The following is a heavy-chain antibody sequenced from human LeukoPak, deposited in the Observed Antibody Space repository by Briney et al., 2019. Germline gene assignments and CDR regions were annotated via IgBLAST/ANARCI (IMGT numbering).Heavy chain of an antibody. Sequence: PSETLSLTCTVSGGSISSYYWSWIRQPPGKGLEWIGYIYYSGSTNYNPSLKSRVTISVDTSKNSFSLKLSPVTAADAAVYYCAGGPEDVLRWFGESHLDYWGQGTLVTVSS. J-gene: IGHJ4*02. CDR1: GGSISSYY. CDR2: IYYSGST. V-gene: IGHV4-59*01. D-gene: IGHD3-10*01. CDR3: AGGPEDVLRWFGESHLDY.